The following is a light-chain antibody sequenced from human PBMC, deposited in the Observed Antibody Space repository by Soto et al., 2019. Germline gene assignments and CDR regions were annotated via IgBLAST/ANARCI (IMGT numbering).Light chain of an antibody. CDR1: QAISDY. Sequence: DIQMTQSPSSLSASVGDRVTITCRASQAISDYLAWYQQKPGQVPNLLIFAASTLQSGVPSRFSGSGSGTYFTLTIPGLQPEDVATYYCQNYNSAPWTFGQGNKVEIK. J-gene: IGKJ1*01. CDR2: AAS. CDR3: QNYNSAPWT. V-gene: IGKV1-27*01.